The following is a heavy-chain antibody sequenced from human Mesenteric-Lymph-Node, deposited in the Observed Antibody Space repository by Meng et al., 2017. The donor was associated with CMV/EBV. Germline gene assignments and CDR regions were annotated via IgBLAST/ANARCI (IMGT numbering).Heavy chain of an antibody. Sequence: GESLKISCAASGFTFSSYGMHWVRQAPGKGLEWVAFIRFDGSNTYYGDSVKGRFTISRDNSKNTLYLQMISLRGEDTAVYYCAKDPHSSQYYYYGLDVWGQGTTVTVSS. CDR2: IRFDGSNT. CDR3: AKDPHSSQYYYYGLDV. D-gene: IGHD6-13*01. CDR1: GFTFSSYG. J-gene: IGHJ6*02. V-gene: IGHV3-30*02.